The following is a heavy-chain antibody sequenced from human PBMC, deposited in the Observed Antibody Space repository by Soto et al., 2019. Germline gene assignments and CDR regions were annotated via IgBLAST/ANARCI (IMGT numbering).Heavy chain of an antibody. J-gene: IGHJ4*02. CDR1: GFTFSSYA. CDR2: ISGSGGST. V-gene: IGHV3-23*01. Sequence: GGSLRLSCAASGFTFSSYAMSWVRQAPGKGLEWVSAISGSGGSTYYADSVKGRFTISRDNSKNTLCLQMNSLRAEDTAVYYCAIRGTTVTTADFDYWGQGALVTVSS. D-gene: IGHD4-17*01. CDR3: AIRGTTVTTADFDY.